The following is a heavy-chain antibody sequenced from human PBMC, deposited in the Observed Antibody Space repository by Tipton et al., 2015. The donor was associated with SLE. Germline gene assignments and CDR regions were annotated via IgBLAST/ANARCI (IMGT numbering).Heavy chain of an antibody. V-gene: IGHV4-59*12. J-gene: IGHJ5*02. CDR3: ARDIGIAAQRGWFDP. CDR2: IYYSGST. CDR1: GGSISSYY. D-gene: IGHD6-13*01. Sequence: TLSLTCTVSGGSISSYYWSWIRQPPGKGLEWIGYIYYSGSTNYNPSLKSRVTISVDTPKNQFSLKLSPVTAADTAVYYCARDIGIAAQRGWFDPWGQGTLVTVSS.